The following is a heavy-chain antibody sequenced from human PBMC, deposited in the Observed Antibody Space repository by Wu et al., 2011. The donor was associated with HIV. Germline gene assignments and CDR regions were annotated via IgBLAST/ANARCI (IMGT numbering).Heavy chain of an antibody. D-gene: IGHD2-2*01. CDR1: GYTFTRFD. CDR3: ARVARYPRVWFDP. J-gene: IGHJ5*02. CDR2: KNPVSGA. V-gene: IGHV1-8*01. Sequence: QVQLVQSGAEVKKPGASVKVSCKASGYTFTRFDINWVRQATGQGLEWMGWKNPVSGAGYAQKFQGRVTLTSDTSTKTAYMELSGLTSEDTAVYYCARVARYPRVWFDPWGQGTLVTVSS.